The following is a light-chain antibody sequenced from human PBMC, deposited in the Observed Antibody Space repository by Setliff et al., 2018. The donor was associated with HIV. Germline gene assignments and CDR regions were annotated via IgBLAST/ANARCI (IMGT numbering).Light chain of an antibody. CDR3: SSYTSSSKV. CDR2: DVS. J-gene: IGLJ2*01. Sequence: SALTQPASVSGSPGQSITISCTGTSSDVGGYNYVSWYQQHPGKAPKLMIYDVSKRPSGVSNRFSGSKSGNTASLTISGLQAEDVADYYCSSYTSSSKVFGGGTRSPS. V-gene: IGLV2-14*01. CDR1: SSDVGGYNY.